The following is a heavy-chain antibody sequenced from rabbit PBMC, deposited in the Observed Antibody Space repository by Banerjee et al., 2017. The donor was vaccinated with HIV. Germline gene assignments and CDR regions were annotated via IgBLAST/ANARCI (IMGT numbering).Heavy chain of an antibody. D-gene: IGHD1-1*01. J-gene: IGHJ3*01. CDR1: GFSFSNKYV. CDR3: ARAYVIGGTRLDL. V-gene: IGHV1S45*01. CDR2: INTSSGNT. Sequence: QEQLEESGGDLVKPEGSLTLTCTASGFSFSNKYVMCWVRQAPGKGLEWIACINTSSGNTVYASWAKGRFTISKTSSTTMTLQMTSLTDADTATYFCARAYVIGGTRLDLWGPGTLVTVS.